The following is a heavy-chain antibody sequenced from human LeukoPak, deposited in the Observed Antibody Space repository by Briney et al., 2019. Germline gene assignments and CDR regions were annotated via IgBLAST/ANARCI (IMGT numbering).Heavy chain of an antibody. J-gene: IGHJ4*02. CDR3: ARDRDIVVVPAAMAFDY. CDR2: ISAYNGNT. D-gene: IGHD2-2*01. Sequence: ASVKVSCKASVYTFTSYGISWVRQAPGQGLEWMGWISAYNGNTNYAQKLQGRVTMTTDTSTSTAYMELRSLRSDDKAVYYCARDRDIVVVPAAMAFDYWGQGTLVTVSS. V-gene: IGHV1-18*01. CDR1: VYTFTSYG.